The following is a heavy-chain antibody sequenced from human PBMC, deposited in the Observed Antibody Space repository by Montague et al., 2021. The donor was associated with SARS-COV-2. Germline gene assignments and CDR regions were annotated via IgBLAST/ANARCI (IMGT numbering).Heavy chain of an antibody. CDR3: ARQIGQSSIFGVVIQYYFDY. CDR1: GGSISSSSYY. J-gene: IGHJ4*02. V-gene: IGHV4-39*01. D-gene: IGHD3-3*01. CDR2: IYYSGST. Sequence: SETLSLTCTVSGGSISSSSYYWGWIRQPPGKGLEWIGSIYYSGSTYYXPSLKSRVTISVDTSKNQFSLKLSSVTAADTAVYYCARQIGQSSIFGVVIQYYFDYWGQGTLGTVSS.